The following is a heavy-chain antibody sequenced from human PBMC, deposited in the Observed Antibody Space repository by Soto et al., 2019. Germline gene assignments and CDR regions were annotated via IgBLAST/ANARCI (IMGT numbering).Heavy chain of an antibody. D-gene: IGHD3-10*01. CDR2: ISYSGST. CDR1: GGSISSNY. J-gene: IGHJ4*02. CDR3: ARSYGSGNYFDS. V-gene: IGHV4-59*01. Sequence: QVQLQESGPGLVKPSETLSLTCTVSGGSISSNYWNWIRQPPGKGLEWIGYISYSGSTNYSPSLKSRVTISLDTSKTHFSLKLTSVTAADTAVYYCARSYGSGNYFDSWGQGTLVTV.